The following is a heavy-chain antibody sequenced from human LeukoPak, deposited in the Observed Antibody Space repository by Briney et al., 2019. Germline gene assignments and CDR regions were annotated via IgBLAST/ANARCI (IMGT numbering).Heavy chain of an antibody. CDR2: IYYSGST. CDR3: ARVVGATTPYFDY. D-gene: IGHD1-26*01. V-gene: IGHV4-59*12. Sequence: SSETLSLTCTVSGGSISPYYWSWIRQPPGKGLEWIGYIYYSGSTYYNPSLKSRVTISVDTSKNQFSLKLSSVTAADTAVYYCARVVGATTPYFDYWGQGTLVTVSS. J-gene: IGHJ4*02. CDR1: GGSISPYY.